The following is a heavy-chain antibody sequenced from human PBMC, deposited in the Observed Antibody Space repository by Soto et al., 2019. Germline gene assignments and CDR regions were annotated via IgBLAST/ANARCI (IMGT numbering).Heavy chain of an antibody. V-gene: IGHV1-18*01. CDR2: ISAYNGNT. Sequence: ASVKVSCKASGYTFTSYGISWVRQAPGQGLEWMGWISAYNGNTNYAQKLQGRVTMTTDTSTSTAYMELRSLRSDDTAVYYCAAERSSSWYYYGMDFCGQRTTVTVSS. CDR3: AAERSSSWYYYGMDF. J-gene: IGHJ6*01. D-gene: IGHD6-13*01. CDR1: GYTFTSYG.